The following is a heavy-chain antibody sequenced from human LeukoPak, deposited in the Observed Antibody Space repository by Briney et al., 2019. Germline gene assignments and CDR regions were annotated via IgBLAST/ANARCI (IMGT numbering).Heavy chain of an antibody. V-gene: IGHV4-4*02. CDR1: GGSISSGNW. Sequence: SETLSLTCAVSGGSISSGNWWNWVRQSPGKGLEGIGKIYHRGNTNNNPSLKSRVTMSVDRSKNQFSLNLTSVTAADTAVYYCATSRDGYNHFDYWGQGILVTVSS. CDR2: IYHRGNT. CDR3: ATSRDGYNHFDY. D-gene: IGHD5-24*01. J-gene: IGHJ4*02.